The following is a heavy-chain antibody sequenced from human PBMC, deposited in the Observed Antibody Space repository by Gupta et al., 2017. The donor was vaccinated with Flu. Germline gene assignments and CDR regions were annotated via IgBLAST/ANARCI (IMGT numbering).Heavy chain of an antibody. V-gene: IGHV3-9*01. D-gene: IGHD5-18*01. Sequence: EVQLVESGGGLVQPVRCLSLSCPASGFTFDAFAYHWGRYVPGTGLEWVSGISYDGGHIVYADSVRGRFTISRDNAKNSLYLEVNNLRPDDTAFYYCTKDYTAMPDHYFDHWGQGTLVTVSS. CDR1: GFTFDAFA. J-gene: IGHJ4*02. CDR2: ISYDGGHI. CDR3: TKDYTAMPDHYFDH.